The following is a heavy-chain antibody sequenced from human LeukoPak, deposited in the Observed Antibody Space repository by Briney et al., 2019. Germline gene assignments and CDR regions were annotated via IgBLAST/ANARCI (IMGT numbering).Heavy chain of an antibody. CDR3: ARQAHSGCLLGY. CDR1: GGSISSSSYY. Sequence: PSETLSLTCTVSGGSISSSSYYWGWIRQPPGKGLEWIGSIYYSGSTYYNPSLKSRVTISVDTSKNQFSLKLSSVTAADTAVYYCARQAHSGCLLGYWGQGTLVTVSS. D-gene: IGHD2-15*01. V-gene: IGHV4-39*01. CDR2: IYYSGST. J-gene: IGHJ4*02.